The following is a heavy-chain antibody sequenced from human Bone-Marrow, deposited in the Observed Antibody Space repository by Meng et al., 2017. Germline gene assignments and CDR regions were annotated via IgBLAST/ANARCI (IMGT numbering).Heavy chain of an antibody. CDR2: IKQDGSEK. J-gene: IGHJ4*02. V-gene: IGHV3-7*01. D-gene: IGHD2-15*01. CDR1: RFTFSSYW. CDR3: ARRYCSGGSCYGPTFDY. Sequence: GGSLRLSCAASRFTFSSYWMSWVRQAPGKGLEWVANIKQDGSEKYYVDSVKGRFTISRDNAKNSLYLQMNSLRAEDTAVYYCARRYCSGGSCYGPTFDYWGQGTLVTVSS.